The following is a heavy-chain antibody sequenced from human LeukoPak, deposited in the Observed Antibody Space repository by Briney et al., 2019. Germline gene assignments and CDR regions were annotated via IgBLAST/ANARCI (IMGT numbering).Heavy chain of an antibody. D-gene: IGHD6-19*01. CDR1: GFTFSSYSMN. V-gene: IGHV4-59*05. CDR2: IYYSGST. CDR3: ATISSGLLGVY. Sequence: GSLRLSCAASGFTFSSYSMNWVRQPPGKGLEWIGSIYYSGSTYYNPSLKSRVTISVDTSKNQFSLKLSSVTAADTAVYYCATISSGLLGVYWGQGTLVTVSS. J-gene: IGHJ4*02.